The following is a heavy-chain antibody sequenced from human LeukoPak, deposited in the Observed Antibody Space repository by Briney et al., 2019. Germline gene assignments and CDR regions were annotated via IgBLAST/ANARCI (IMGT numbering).Heavy chain of an antibody. D-gene: IGHD2-2*01. CDR1: GYTFTSYG. Sequence: ASVKVSCKASGYTFTSYGISWVRQAPGQGLEWMGWIRAYNGNTNYAQKLQGRVTMTTDTSTSTAHMELRSLRSDDTAVYYCARVPLISSTSCFYYFDYWGQGTLVTVSS. CDR3: ARVPLISSTSCFYYFDY. CDR2: IRAYNGNT. J-gene: IGHJ4*02. V-gene: IGHV1-18*01.